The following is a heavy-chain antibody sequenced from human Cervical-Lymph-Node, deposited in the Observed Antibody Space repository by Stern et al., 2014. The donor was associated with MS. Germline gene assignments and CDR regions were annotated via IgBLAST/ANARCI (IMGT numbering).Heavy chain of an antibody. CDR3: ATPSTVTVGGMDV. CDR1: GGTFSTQA. D-gene: IGHD4-17*01. V-gene: IGHV1-69*01. J-gene: IGHJ6*02. CDR2: VLPIFGTP. Sequence: QVQLVESGAEVKKPVSSVKVSCKASGGTFSTQAINWVRQAPGQGLEWVGGVLPIFGTPDYAQKVQDRVTITADESTSTAYMDLNSLRSEDTAVYYCATPSTVTVGGMDVWGQGTTVTVSS.